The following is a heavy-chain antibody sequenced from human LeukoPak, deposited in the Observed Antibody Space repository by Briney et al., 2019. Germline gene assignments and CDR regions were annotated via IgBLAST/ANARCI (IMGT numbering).Heavy chain of an antibody. CDR1: GFTFSSYG. Sequence: PGGTLRLSCAASGFTFSSYGMSWVRQAPGKGLEWVSAISGSGGSTYYADSVKGRFTISRDNSKNTLYLQMNSLRAEDTAVYYCAKDIWELTVGFDYWGQGTLVTVSS. V-gene: IGHV3-23*01. D-gene: IGHD1-26*01. CDR3: AKDIWELTVGFDY. CDR2: ISGSGGST. J-gene: IGHJ4*02.